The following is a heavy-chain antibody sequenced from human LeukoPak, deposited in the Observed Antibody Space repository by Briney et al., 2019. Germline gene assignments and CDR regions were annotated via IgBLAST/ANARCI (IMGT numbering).Heavy chain of an antibody. Sequence: SETLSLTCTVSGGSISSYYWSWIRQPPGEGLEWIGYIYYSGSTNYNPSLKSRVTISVDTSKNQFSLKLSSVTAADTAVYYCARAWGSYYDFWSGYYADSGAFDIWGQGTMVTVSS. V-gene: IGHV4-59*01. J-gene: IGHJ3*02. CDR2: IYYSGST. CDR3: ARAWGSYYDFWSGYYADSGAFDI. CDR1: GGSISSYY. D-gene: IGHD3-3*01.